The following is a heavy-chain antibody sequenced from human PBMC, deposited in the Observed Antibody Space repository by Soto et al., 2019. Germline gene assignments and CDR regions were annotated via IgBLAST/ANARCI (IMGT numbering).Heavy chain of an antibody. CDR3: ARRRRILDLGVNYYEMDG. CDR1: GYNFSSNW. J-gene: IGHJ6*02. Sequence: GESLNISCKVSGYNFSSNWIAWVRQMPGKGLEWMGIIYPDDSDNRISPSFQGQVTISVDKSIDTAYLQWSSLKASDTAMCYCARRRRILDLGVNYYEMDGWAQGTTVTV. D-gene: IGHD3-10*01. CDR2: IYPDDSDN. V-gene: IGHV5-51*01.